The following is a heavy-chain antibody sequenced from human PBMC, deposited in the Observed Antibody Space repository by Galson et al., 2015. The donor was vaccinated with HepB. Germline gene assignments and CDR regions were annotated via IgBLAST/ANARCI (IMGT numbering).Heavy chain of an antibody. CDR2: VYTSGTT. D-gene: IGHD2-2*01. CDR1: GGSVSSETYY. J-gene: IGHJ6*03. Sequence: TLSLTCTVSGGSVSSETYYWTWLRQSAGKGLEWIGHVYTSGTTNYSPSLKSRVIMSADTSKNQFSLKLTSVTAADTAVYFCARHIRRAVSCSSTGCRFYSYMDVWGNGTTVTVSS. V-gene: IGHV4-61*09. CDR3: ARHIRRAVSCSSTGCRFYSYMDV.